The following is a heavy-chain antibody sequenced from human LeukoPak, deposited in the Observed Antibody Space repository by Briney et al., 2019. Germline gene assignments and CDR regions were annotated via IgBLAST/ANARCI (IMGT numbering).Heavy chain of an antibody. V-gene: IGHV3-21*06. Sequence: GGSLRLSCAASGFTFSGYSMTWVRQAPGKGLEWVSYISESSSHTYNADSVKGRFTISRDNAKNSLYLQMNSLRVEDTGIYYCARDRAVKARIGGMDVWGQGTTVIVSS. CDR3: ARDRAVKARIGGMDV. J-gene: IGHJ6*02. D-gene: IGHD4-4*01. CDR1: GFTFSGYS. CDR2: ISESSSHT.